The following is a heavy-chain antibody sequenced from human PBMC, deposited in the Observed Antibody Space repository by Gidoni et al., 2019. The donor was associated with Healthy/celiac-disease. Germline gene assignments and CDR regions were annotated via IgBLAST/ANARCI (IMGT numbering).Heavy chain of an antibody. D-gene: IGHD3-10*01. V-gene: IGHV1-8*01. CDR1: GYTFTSYA. CDR3: APTPEGSGSYGY. J-gene: IGHJ4*02. CDR2: RNPNSGNT. Sequence: QVQLVQSGPEVKKPGASVKVSCPASGYTFTSYAINWVRQATGQGLEWMGWRNPNSGNTGYAQKFQGRVTMTRNTSISTAYMELSSLRSEDTAVYYCAPTPEGSGSYGYWGQGTLVTVSS.